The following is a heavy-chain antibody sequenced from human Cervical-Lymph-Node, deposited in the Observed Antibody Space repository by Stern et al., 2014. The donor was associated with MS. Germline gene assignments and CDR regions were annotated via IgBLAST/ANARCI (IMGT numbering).Heavy chain of an antibody. CDR2: ITWDTGST. CDR3: AKVHTSYNGLDV. CDR1: RFTFDEYT. J-gene: IGHJ6*02. D-gene: IGHD2-2*02. V-gene: IGHV3-43*01. Sequence: EVQLVESGGVVVQPGGSLRLTCAASRFTFDEYTMHWVRQAPGKGLEWVSLITWDTGSTYYADSVKGRFTISRDNSENSLYLQMNSLRIEDTALYYCAKVHTSYNGLDVWGQGTTVTVSS.